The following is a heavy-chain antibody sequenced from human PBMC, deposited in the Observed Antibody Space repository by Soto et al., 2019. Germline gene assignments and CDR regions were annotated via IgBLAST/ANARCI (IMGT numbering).Heavy chain of an antibody. CDR3: ARGDTPMITGMDSFDI. J-gene: IGHJ3*02. V-gene: IGHV3-7*01. D-gene: IGHD5-18*01. CDR2: IKQDGTEK. Sequence: GGSLRLSCAASGFTFSRYWMNWVRQAPGKGLEWVANIKQDGTEKIYVDSVKGRFTISRDNARKSLYLQMDSLRAEDTAVYFCARGDTPMITGMDSFDIWGQGTMVTVSS. CDR1: GFTFSRYW.